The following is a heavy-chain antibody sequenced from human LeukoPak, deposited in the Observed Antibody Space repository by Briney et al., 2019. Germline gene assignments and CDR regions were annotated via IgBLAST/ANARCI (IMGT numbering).Heavy chain of an antibody. V-gene: IGHV1-2*02. CDR2: INPNSGGT. CDR1: GYTFTGYY. CDR3: ARDRVPYYDFWSGYYSFDF. D-gene: IGHD3-3*01. Sequence: ASVKVSCKASGYTFTGYYMHWVRQAPGQGLEWMGWINPNSGGTNYAQKFQGRVTMTRDTSISTAYMELSRLRSDDTAVYYCARDRVPYYDFWSGYYSFDFWGQGTLVTVSS. J-gene: IGHJ4*02.